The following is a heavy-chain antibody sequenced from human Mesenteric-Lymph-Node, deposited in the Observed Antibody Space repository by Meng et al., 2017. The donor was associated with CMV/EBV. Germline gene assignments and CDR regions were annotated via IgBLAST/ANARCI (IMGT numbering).Heavy chain of an antibody. CDR1: GCCLTPYW. CDR2: IAPDYSDI. Sequence: GCCLTPYWIAWVRQLPGKGRERRGIIAPDYSDIRYSPSFEGQVTISADESITPAYLQWSSLKASDTAMYYCARRYCSSVTCYSPFDYWGQGTLVTVSS. J-gene: IGHJ4*02. V-gene: IGHV5-51*01. D-gene: IGHD2-2*01. CDR3: ARRYCSSVTCYSPFDY.